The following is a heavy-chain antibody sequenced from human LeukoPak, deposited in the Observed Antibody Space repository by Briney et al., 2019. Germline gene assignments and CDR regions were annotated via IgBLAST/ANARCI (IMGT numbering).Heavy chain of an antibody. CDR2: IYYSGST. V-gene: IGHV4-39*01. CDR3: ARRITIFGVVIAELDYYFDY. CDR1: GGSISSYY. Sequence: TSETLSLTCTVSGGSISSYYWGWIRQPPGKGLEWIGSIYYSGSTYYNPSLKSRVTISVDTSKNQFSLKLSSVTAADTAVYYCARRITIFGVVIAELDYYFDYWGQGTLVTVSS. D-gene: IGHD3-3*01. J-gene: IGHJ4*02.